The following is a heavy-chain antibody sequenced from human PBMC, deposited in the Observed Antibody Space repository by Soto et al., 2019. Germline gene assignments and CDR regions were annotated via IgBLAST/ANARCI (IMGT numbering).Heavy chain of an antibody. CDR3: VTLKYGMDV. D-gene: IGHD6-6*01. CDR1: GFTFSNAW. CDR2: IKSKTDGVTT. Sequence: GGSLRLSCAASGFTFSNAWMRWVRQAPGKGLEWVGRIKSKTDGVTTDYAAPVKGRFIISRDDSKNMLYLQMNSLKTEDTAVYYCVTLKYGMDVWGQGTSVTVSS. J-gene: IGHJ6*02. V-gene: IGHV3-15*01.